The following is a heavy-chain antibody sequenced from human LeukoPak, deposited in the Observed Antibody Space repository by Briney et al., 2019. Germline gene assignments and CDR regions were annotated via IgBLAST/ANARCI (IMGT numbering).Heavy chain of an antibody. J-gene: IGHJ4*02. D-gene: IGHD6-13*01. CDR2: ISGDGTIT. CDR1: GFTFSSHW. V-gene: IGHV3-74*01. Sequence: GGSLRLSCAASGFTFSSHWMHWVRQAPGKGLVLVSRISGDGTITSYADSVKGRFTIPRDNTNNTLFLQMNSLRAEDTAVYYCARGGAATGRTLDYWGQGTLVTVSP. CDR3: ARGGAATGRTLDY.